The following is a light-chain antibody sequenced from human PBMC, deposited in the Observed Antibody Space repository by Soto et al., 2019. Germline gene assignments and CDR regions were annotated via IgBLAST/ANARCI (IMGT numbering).Light chain of an antibody. CDR1: QSLSGN. V-gene: IGKV3-15*01. Sequence: ELVMTQSPATLAGSPGETVTLSCRASQSLSGNLAWYQQKPGQAPRLXXLRASTRANGVPVRFSGRGSGTELTLTISGLQSEDFAVYYCQQYSKWPTWTFGPGTKVDIK. CDR3: QQYSKWPTWT. J-gene: IGKJ1*01. CDR2: RAS.